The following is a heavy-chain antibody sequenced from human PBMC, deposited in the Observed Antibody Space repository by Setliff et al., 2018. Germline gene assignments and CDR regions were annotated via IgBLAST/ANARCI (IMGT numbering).Heavy chain of an antibody. Sequence: SETLSLTCTVYGGSFSDYYWGWVRQPPGKGLEWIGEINHSGSTNYNPSLKSRLTISVDASTNQFSLKLSFVTAADTAVYYCARDPAPGLFRPTYGMDVWGQGTTVTVSS. V-gene: IGHV4-34*01. CDR3: ARDPAPGLFRPTYGMDV. J-gene: IGHJ6*02. CDR2: INHSGST. D-gene: IGHD2-21*01. CDR1: GGSFSDYY.